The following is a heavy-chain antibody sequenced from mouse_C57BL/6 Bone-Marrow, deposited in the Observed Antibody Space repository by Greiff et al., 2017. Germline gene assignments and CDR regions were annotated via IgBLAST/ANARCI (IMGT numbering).Heavy chain of an antibody. CDR1: GYTFTSYG. J-gene: IGHJ4*01. Sequence: QVQLQQPGAELVKPGASVKLSCKASGYTFTSYGISWVKQRTGQGLEWIGEIYPRSGNTYYNEKFKGKATLTADKSSSTAYMELRSLTSEDSAVYFCAPLRRGYAMDYWGQGTSVTVSS. D-gene: IGHD1-2*01. CDR3: APLRRGYAMDY. CDR2: IYPRSGNT. V-gene: IGHV1-81*01.